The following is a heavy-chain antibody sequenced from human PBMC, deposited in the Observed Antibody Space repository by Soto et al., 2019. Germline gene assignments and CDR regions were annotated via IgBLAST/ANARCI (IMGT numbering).Heavy chain of an antibody. Sequence: EVQLLESGGGLVQPGGSLRLSCAASGFTFSTYAMTWVRQAPGKGPEWVSVISGSHGSTYYADSVKGRFTVSRDDSKNTLYLQMNGLRVEDTAVYYCARGLSEHYWGDAFDIWGQGTMATVSS. V-gene: IGHV3-23*01. CDR3: ARGLSEHYWGDAFDI. J-gene: IGHJ3*02. CDR1: GFTFSTYA. CDR2: ISGSHGST. D-gene: IGHD7-27*01.